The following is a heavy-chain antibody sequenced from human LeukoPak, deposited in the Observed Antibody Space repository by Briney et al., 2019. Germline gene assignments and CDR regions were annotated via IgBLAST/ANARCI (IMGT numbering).Heavy chain of an antibody. CDR1: GGSISSSSYY. CDR3: ASTESVRGEYYYYYYMDV. Sequence: KSSETLSLTCTVSGGSISSSSYYWSWIRQPAGKGLEWIGRIYTSGSTNYNPSLKSRVTISVDTSKNQFSLKLSSVTAADTAVYYCASTESVRGEYYYYYYMDVWGKGTTVTISS. D-gene: IGHD3-10*01. J-gene: IGHJ6*03. CDR2: IYTSGST. V-gene: IGHV4-61*02.